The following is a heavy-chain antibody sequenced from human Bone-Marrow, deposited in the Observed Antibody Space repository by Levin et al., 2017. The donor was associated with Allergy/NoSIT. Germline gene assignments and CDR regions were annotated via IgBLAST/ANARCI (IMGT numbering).Heavy chain of an antibody. Sequence: GESLKISCAASGFTFTSYGIHWVRQAPGKGLEWVAVISFDGTKKYYADSVRGRFIISRDNSKNTLYLQMNSLRAEDTAVYFCAKSGDDYGDNPAYDVSDIWGQGPMVTVSS. CDR3: AKSGDDYGDNPAYDVSDI. CDR1: GFTFTSYG. J-gene: IGHJ3*02. CDR2: ISFDGTKK. V-gene: IGHV3-30*18. D-gene: IGHD4/OR15-4a*01.